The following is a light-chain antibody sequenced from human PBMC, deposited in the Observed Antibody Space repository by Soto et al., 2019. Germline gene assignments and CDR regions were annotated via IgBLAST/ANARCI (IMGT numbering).Light chain of an antibody. Sequence: QAVVTQPASVSGSPGQSITISCTGTSSDVGGYNYVSWYQQHPGKAPKLMIYEVSNRPSGVSNRFSGSNSGNTASLTISGLQAEDEADYYCSSYTSSSFYVFGTGTKVTVL. V-gene: IGLV2-14*01. CDR1: SSDVGGYNY. CDR3: SSYTSSSFYV. CDR2: EVS. J-gene: IGLJ1*01.